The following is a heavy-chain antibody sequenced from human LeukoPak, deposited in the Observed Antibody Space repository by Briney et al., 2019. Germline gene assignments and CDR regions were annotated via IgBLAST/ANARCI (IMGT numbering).Heavy chain of an antibody. V-gene: IGHV4-30-4*08. Sequence: TLSLTCTVSGGSISSGDYYWSWIRQPPGKGLEWIGFIYYSGSAYYNPSLKSRVTISVDTSMNQFSLKLSSVTAADTAVYYCARVKYYNFWSGAHPDAFDIWGQGTMATVSS. CDR3: ARVKYYNFWSGAHPDAFDI. D-gene: IGHD3-3*01. J-gene: IGHJ3*02. CDR1: GGSISSGDYY. CDR2: IYYSGSA.